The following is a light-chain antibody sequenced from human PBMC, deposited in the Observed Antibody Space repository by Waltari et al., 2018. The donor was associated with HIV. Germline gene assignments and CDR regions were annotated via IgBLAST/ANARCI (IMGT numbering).Light chain of an antibody. V-gene: IGKV3-20*01. Sequence: EIVLTQSPGTLSVSPGDRATLPCRASQSVSSSYLAWYQHKPGQAPRLLIYGASNRATGIPDRFSGSGSGTDFILTISRLEPEDFAVYYCQQYGSSPITFGQGTRLESK. CDR1: QSVSSSY. J-gene: IGKJ5*01. CDR3: QQYGSSPIT. CDR2: GAS.